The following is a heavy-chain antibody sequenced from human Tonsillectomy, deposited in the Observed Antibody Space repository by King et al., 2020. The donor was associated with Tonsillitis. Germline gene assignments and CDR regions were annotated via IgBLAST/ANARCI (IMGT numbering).Heavy chain of an antibody. CDR3: ARDGYCSGGSCYNGMDV. CDR1: GFTLSSYY. J-gene: IGHJ6*02. CDR2: ISRSSSYI. D-gene: IGHD2-15*01. V-gene: IGHV3-21*01. Sequence: VQLVESGGGLVKPGGSLRLSCAASGFTLSSYYMNWVRQAPGKGLDWVSSISRSSSYIYYADSVKGRFTISRDNAKNSLYLQMNSLRAEDTAVYYCARDGYCSGGSCYNGMDVWGQGTTVTVSS.